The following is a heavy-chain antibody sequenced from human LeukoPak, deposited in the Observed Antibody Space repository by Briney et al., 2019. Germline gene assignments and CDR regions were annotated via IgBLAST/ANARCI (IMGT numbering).Heavy chain of an antibody. CDR2: IYYSGST. J-gene: IGHJ5*02. V-gene: IGHV4-39*07. CDR1: GGSISSSSYY. CDR3: ARAGPLYYGSGSYYNGWWASNWFDP. D-gene: IGHD3-10*01. Sequence: SETLSLTCTVSGGSISSSSYYWGWIRQPPGKGLEWIGSIYYSGSTYYNPSLKSRVTISVDTSKNQFSLKLSSVTAADTAVYYCARAGPLYYGSGSYYNGWWASNWFDPWGQGTLVTVSS.